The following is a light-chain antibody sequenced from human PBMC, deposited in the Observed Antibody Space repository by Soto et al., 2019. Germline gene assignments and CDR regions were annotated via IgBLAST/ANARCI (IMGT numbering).Light chain of an antibody. CDR2: GNT. J-gene: IGLJ1*01. CDR3: QAYEHCRTGFYV. Sequence: QSVLTQPPSVSGAPGQRVTISCTGSSSDIGAGFDVHWYQHLPGTAPKLLIYGNTNLPSGVPGRFSGSKSGTSASLVNTGLQAEDEADYYCQAYEHCRTGFYVFGTGTKLTVL. CDR1: SSDIGAGFD. V-gene: IGLV1-40*01.